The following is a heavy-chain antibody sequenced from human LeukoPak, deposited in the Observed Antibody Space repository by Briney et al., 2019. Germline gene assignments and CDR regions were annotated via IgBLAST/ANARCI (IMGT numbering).Heavy chain of an antibody. CDR3: ARLTMVRGVMTPYGWFDP. V-gene: IGHV4-4*07. D-gene: IGHD3-10*01. J-gene: IGHJ5*02. CDR1: GGSISSYY. Sequence: SETLSLTCTVSGGSISSYYWSWIRQPAGKGLEWIGRIYTSGCTNYNPSLKSRVTMSVDTSKNQFSLKLSSVTAADTAVYYCARLTMVRGVMTPYGWFDPWGQGTLGTVSS. CDR2: IYTSGCT.